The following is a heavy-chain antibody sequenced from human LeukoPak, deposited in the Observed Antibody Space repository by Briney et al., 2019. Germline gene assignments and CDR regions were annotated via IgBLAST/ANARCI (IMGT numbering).Heavy chain of an antibody. CDR1: GYSFTSYW. V-gene: IGHV5-51*01. D-gene: IGHD6-19*01. J-gene: IGHJ6*04. Sequence: GESLKIPCKGSGYSFTSYWIGWVRQMPGKGLEWMGIIYPGDSDTRYSPSFQGQVTISADKSISTAYLQCSSLKASDTAMYYCARLAGYSSGLLDVWGKGTTVTVSS. CDR2: IYPGDSDT. CDR3: ARLAGYSSGLLDV.